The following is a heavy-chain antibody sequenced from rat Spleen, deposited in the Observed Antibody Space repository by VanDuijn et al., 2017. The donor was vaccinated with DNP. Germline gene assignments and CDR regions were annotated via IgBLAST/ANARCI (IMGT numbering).Heavy chain of an antibody. CDR1: GFTFSKYG. CDR2: ISTNGGNT. V-gene: IGHV5S23*01. Sequence: EVQLVESGGDLVQPGRSLKLSCAASGFTFSKYGMACVRQAPTQGLEWVASISTNGGNTYYRDSVKGRFTISRDNAKSTLYLQMDSLRSEETATYYCARQGNNFGYFDYWGQGVMVTVSS. D-gene: IGHD1-10*01. CDR3: ARQGNNFGYFDY. J-gene: IGHJ2*01.